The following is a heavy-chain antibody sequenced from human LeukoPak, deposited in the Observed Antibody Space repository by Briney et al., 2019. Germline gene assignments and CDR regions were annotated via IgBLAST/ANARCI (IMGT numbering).Heavy chain of an antibody. V-gene: IGHV4-34*01. Sequence: PSETLSLTCAVSGGSFNGYSYTWIRQPPGKGLEWIREIIHSGGTSYNPSLKSRLTISVDTSRKQFSLKLTSVTAADTALYFCARGPLAFRRVAGIFSWGRGTQLTVSS. CDR3: ARGPLAFRRVAGIFS. D-gene: IGHD6-19*01. CDR2: IIHSGGT. CDR1: GGSFNGYS. J-gene: IGHJ5*02.